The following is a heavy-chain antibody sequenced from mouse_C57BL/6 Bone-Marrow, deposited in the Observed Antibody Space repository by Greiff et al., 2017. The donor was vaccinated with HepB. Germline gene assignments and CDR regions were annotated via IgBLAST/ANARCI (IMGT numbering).Heavy chain of an antibody. J-gene: IGHJ2*01. CDR3: ATTYYYGSRSFDY. V-gene: IGHV5-17*01. D-gene: IGHD1-1*01. CDR1: GFTFSDYG. Sequence: DVMLVESGGGLVKPGGSLKLSCAASGFTFSDYGMHWVRQAPEKGLEWVAYISSGSSTIYYADTVKGRFTISRDNAKNTLFLQMTSLRSEDTAMYYCATTYYYGSRSFDYWGQGTTLTVSS. CDR2: ISSGSSTI.